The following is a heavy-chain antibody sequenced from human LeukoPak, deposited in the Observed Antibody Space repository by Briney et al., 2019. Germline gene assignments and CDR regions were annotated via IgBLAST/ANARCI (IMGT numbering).Heavy chain of an antibody. CDR2: INPNSGGT. Sequence: ASVKVSCKASGYTFPSYFMHWVRQAPGQGLEWMGWINPNSGGTNYAQKFQGWVTMTRDTSISTAYMELSRLRSDDTAVYYCAREVSGSYSSWFDPWGQGTLVTVSS. CDR1: GYTFPSYF. CDR3: AREVSGSYSSWFDP. J-gene: IGHJ5*02. V-gene: IGHV1-2*04. D-gene: IGHD1-26*01.